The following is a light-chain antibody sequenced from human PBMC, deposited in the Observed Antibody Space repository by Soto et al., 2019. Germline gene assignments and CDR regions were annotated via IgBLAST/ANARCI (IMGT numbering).Light chain of an antibody. J-gene: IGKJ5*01. Sequence: EIVLTQSPGTLSLSPGERATLSCRASQSVSSSYLAWYQQKPGQAPRLLIYGASSRATGIPDRFSGSGSGTDFTITISRQEPEDFAVYYCQQYGSSQITFGQGTRLEIK. V-gene: IGKV3-20*01. CDR2: GAS. CDR1: QSVSSSY. CDR3: QQYGSSQIT.